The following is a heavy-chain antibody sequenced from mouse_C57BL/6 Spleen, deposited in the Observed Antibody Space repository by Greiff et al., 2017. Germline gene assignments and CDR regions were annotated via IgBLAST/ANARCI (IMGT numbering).Heavy chain of an antibody. D-gene: IGHD1-1*01. J-gene: IGHJ2*01. CDR1: GFTIKDDY. CDR2: IDPANGDT. CDR3: TTGYYGSSPYFGY. V-gene: IGHV14-4*01. Sequence: EVQLQQPGAELVRPGASVKLSCTASGFTIKDDYMHWVKQRPEQGLEWIGWIDPANGDTEYASKFQGKATITADTSSNTAYLQLSSLTSEDTAVYYCTTGYYGSSPYFGYWGQGTTLTVSS.